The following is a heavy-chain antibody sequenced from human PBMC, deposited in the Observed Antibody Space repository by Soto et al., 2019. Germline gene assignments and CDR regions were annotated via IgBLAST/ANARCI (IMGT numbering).Heavy chain of an antibody. V-gene: IGHV3-7*01. CDR2: VKHDGSEE. D-gene: IGHD2-21*01. Sequence: GGSLRLSCVAPGFTFCNYLLSWGPPAPGEGVGWVASVKHDGSEEQYVDSVKGRVTISRDNARNSVSLQMNSLRGEDTAIYYCVRDGTPGYCGGDSCRKSDVWGQGTLVTVSS. CDR1: GFTFCNYL. CDR3: VRDGTPGYCGGDSCRKSDV. J-gene: IGHJ4*02.